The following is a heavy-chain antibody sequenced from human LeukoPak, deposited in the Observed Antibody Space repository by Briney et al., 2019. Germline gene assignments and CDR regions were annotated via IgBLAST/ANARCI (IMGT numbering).Heavy chain of an antibody. D-gene: IGHD3-3*01. Sequence: GGSLRLSCAASGFTFSSYWMSWVRQAPGKGLEWVANIKQDGSEKYYVDSVKGRFTISRDNTKNSLYLQMNSLRAEDTAVYYCAIDFGNYDFWSGYLLMDIWGKGTTVTVSS. CDR1: GFTFSSYW. CDR3: AIDFGNYDFWSGYLLMDI. CDR2: IKQDGSEK. V-gene: IGHV3-7*01. J-gene: IGHJ6*03.